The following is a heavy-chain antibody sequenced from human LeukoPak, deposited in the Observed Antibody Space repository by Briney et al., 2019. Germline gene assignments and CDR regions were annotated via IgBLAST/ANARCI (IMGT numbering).Heavy chain of an antibody. Sequence: GASVKVSCKASGYTFTSYDINWVRQATAQGLEWMGWMNPNSGNTGYAQKFQGRVTMTRNTSISTTYMELSSLRSEDTAVYYCARGPNPFAVAGYFDYWGQGTLVTVSS. CDR3: ARGPNPFAVAGYFDY. J-gene: IGHJ4*02. D-gene: IGHD6-19*01. CDR1: GYTFTSYD. CDR2: MNPNSGNT. V-gene: IGHV1-8*01.